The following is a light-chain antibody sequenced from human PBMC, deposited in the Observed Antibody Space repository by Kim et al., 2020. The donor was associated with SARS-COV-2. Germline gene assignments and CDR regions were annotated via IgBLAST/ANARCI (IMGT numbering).Light chain of an antibody. CDR3: QVWDSSSDHVV. J-gene: IGLJ2*01. CDR2: YDS. Sequence: APGKTGRITCGGNNIGSKSVHWYQQKPGQAPVLVIYYDSDRPSGIPERFSGSNSVNTATLTISRVEAGDEADYYCQVWDSSSDHVVFGGGTQLTVL. CDR1: NIGSKS. V-gene: IGLV3-21*04.